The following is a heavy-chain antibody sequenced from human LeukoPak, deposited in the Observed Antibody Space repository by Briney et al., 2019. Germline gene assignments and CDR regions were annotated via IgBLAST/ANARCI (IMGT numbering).Heavy chain of an antibody. J-gene: IGHJ4*02. V-gene: IGHV4-4*02. Sequence: SETLSLTCAVSGGSILTTNWWSWVRQPPGKGLEWIGEVHLSGASNYNPSLKSRVNMSIDKSKNQLSLELTSVTAADTAIYYCTRESGAFSPFGFWGQGTLVTISS. D-gene: IGHD1-26*01. CDR3: TRESGAFSPFGF. CDR2: VHLSGAS. CDR1: GGSILTTNW.